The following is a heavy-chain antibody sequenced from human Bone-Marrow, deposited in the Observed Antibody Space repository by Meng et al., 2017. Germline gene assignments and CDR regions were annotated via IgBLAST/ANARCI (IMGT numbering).Heavy chain of an antibody. Sequence: GGSLRLSCAASGFTFSSYSMNWVRQAPGKGLEWVSSISSSGSYIYYADSVKGRFTISRDNAKNSLYLQMNSLRAEDTAVYYCARAKYSSSWYGNGWFDPWGQGTLVTVSS. CDR1: GFTFSSYS. CDR3: ARAKYSSSWYGNGWFDP. D-gene: IGHD6-13*01. J-gene: IGHJ5*02. V-gene: IGHV3-21*01. CDR2: ISSSGSYI.